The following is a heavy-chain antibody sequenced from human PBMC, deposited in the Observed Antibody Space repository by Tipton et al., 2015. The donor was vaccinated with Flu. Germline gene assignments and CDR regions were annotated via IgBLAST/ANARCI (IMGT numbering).Heavy chain of an antibody. CDR1: GFNFSSYG. CDR3: TRSYYYDSSGYDAFDI. Sequence: SGFNFSSYGMHWVRQAPGKGLEWVAVIWHDGSKQYYADSVKGRFTISRDNSMSTLYLRMNSLRAEDTAVYYCTRSYYYDSSGYDAFDIWGQGTMVTVSS. J-gene: IGHJ3*02. D-gene: IGHD3-22*01. V-gene: IGHV3-33*01. CDR2: IWHDGSKQ.